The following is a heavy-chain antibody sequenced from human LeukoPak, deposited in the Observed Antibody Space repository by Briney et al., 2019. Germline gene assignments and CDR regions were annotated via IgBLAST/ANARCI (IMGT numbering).Heavy chain of an antibody. CDR1: GGSFSGYY. V-gene: IGHV4-34*01. Sequence: PSETLSLTCAVYGGSFSGYYWSWIRQSPGKGLECIGEINHSGSTNYNPSLKSRVTISVDTSKNQFSLKLSSVTAADTAVYYCARGHDIVVVPAATGFDYWGQGTLVTVSS. CDR3: ARGHDIVVVPAATGFDY. CDR2: INHSGST. J-gene: IGHJ4*02. D-gene: IGHD2-2*01.